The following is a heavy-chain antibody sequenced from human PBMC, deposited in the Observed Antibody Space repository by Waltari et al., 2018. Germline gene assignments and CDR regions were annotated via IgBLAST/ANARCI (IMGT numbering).Heavy chain of an antibody. D-gene: IGHD3-9*01. V-gene: IGHV4-38-2*01. CDR2: IYHSGST. Sequence: QVQLQESGPGLVKPSETLSLTCAVSGYSISSGYYWGWIRQPPGKGLEWIGSIYHSGSTYYNPSLKSRVTISVDTSKNHFSLKLSSVTAADTAVYYCARHRGQETFGRYFDWLLYGYFDYWGQGTLVTVSS. CDR1: GYSISSGYY. CDR3: ARHRGQETFGRYFDWLLYGYFDY. J-gene: IGHJ4*02.